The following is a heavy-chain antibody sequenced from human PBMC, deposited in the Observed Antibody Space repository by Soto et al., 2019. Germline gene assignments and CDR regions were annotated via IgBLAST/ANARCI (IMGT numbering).Heavy chain of an antibody. J-gene: IGHJ6*01. Sequence: QVQLVQSGDEMKKPGASVRVSCKASGYIFVNYGIAWVRQAPGQGLEWMGWISPYTGDTHSASKVQGRLTMTTDTSTSPAYMDLGSLTSDDTAVYYGAMVDKYVTPTPQDVWGHGNTVTVSS. D-gene: IGHD5-12*01. V-gene: IGHV1-18*01. CDR3: AMVDKYVTPTPQDV. CDR2: ISPYTGDT. CDR1: GYIFVNYG.